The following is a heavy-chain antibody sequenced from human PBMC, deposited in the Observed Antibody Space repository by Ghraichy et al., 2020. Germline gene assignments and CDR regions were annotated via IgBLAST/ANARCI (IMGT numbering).Heavy chain of an antibody. V-gene: IGHV4-38-2*02. J-gene: IGHJ4*02. D-gene: IGHD3-9*01. CDR1: GYSISSGYY. CDR3: ARDGYTYDILTGYYFTSEFDY. Sequence: SETLSLTCAVSGYSISSGYYWGWIRQPPGKGLEWIGSIYHSGSTYYNPSLKSRVTISVDTSKNQFSLKLSSVTAADTAVYYCARDGYTYDILTGYYFTSEFDYWGQGTLVTVSS. CDR2: IYHSGST.